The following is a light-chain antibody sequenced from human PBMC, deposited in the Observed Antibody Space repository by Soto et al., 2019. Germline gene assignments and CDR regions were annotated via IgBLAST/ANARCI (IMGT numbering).Light chain of an antibody. CDR1: NSDVGKYDF. V-gene: IGLV2-23*02. CDR2: EVN. CDR3: CSYTSSETVV. J-gene: IGLJ3*02. Sequence: QSALTQPASVSGTPGQSITISCTGTNSDVGKYDFVSWYQHYPDKAPKFIIYEVNKRPSGVSHRFSGSKSGSTASLTISGLQAEDEALYYCCSYTSSETVVFGGGTKLTVL.